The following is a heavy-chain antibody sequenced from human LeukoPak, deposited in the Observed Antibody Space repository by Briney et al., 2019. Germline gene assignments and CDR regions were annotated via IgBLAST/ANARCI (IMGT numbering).Heavy chain of an antibody. CDR1: GGSISSYY. CDR3: ARHFLYDPFDP. J-gene: IGHJ5*02. D-gene: IGHD3-16*01. V-gene: IGHV4-59*08. Sequence: SETLSLTCTVSGGSISSYYWSWIRQPPGKGLEWIGHIYYSGSTNYNPSLKSRVTISVDTSKNQFSLKLSSVTAADTAVYYCARHFLYDPFDPWGQGTLVTVSS. CDR2: IYYSGST.